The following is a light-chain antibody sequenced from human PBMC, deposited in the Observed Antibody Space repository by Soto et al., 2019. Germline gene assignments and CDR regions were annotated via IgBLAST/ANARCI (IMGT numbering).Light chain of an antibody. Sequence: QSALTQPPSASGTPGQRVTISCSGSSSNIGSNFVSWYQQLPGTAPKLLIYSNTQRPSGVPDRFSGSKSGTSASLAISGLRSADEADYYCATWDDSLSGWVFGGGTKVTV. CDR3: ATWDDSLSGWV. CDR1: SSNIGSNF. V-gene: IGLV1-47*02. J-gene: IGLJ3*02. CDR2: SNT.